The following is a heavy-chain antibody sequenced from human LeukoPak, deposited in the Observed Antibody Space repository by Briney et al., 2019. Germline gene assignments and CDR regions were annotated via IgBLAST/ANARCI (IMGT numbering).Heavy chain of an antibody. D-gene: IGHD4-23*01. CDR1: GFTFSSYA. CDR3: ANHPLFFYGGNSGIEY. Sequence: PGGSLRLSCAASGFTFSSYAMSWVRQAPGKGLEWISYITTSGGAKNYADSVKGRFTISRDNAENSLYLQMNSLRAEDTAVYYCANHPLFFYGGNSGIEYWGQGTLVTVSS. J-gene: IGHJ4*02. CDR2: ITTSGGAK. V-gene: IGHV3-48*01.